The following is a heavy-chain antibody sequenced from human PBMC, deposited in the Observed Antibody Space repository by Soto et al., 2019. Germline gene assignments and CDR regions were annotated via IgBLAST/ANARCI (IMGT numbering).Heavy chain of an antibody. J-gene: IGHJ4*02. CDR2: ISYDGSNK. CDR3: AKDGLPEPVLLHYYFYY. CDR1: GFTFSSYG. V-gene: IGHV3-30*18. D-gene: IGHD3-10*01. Sequence: QVQLVESGGGVVQPGRSLRLSCAASGFTFSSYGMHWVRQAPGKGLEWVAVISYDGSNKYYADSVKGRFTISRDNSKNTLYLQMNSLRAEDTAVYYCAKDGLPEPVLLHYYFYYWGQGTLVTVSS.